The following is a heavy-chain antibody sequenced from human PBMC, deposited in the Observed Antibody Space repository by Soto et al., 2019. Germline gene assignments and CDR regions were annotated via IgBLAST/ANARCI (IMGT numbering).Heavy chain of an antibody. CDR2: ISYDGINK. CDR3: AKSVYNWNDGFFDY. J-gene: IGHJ4*02. D-gene: IGHD1-1*01. CDR1: GFTFISYG. Sequence: QVQLVESGGGVFQPGRSLRLSCAASGFTFISYGIHWVRQAPGKGLEWVSVISYDGINKYYADSVKGRFTISRDNSENTLYLQMNSLRAEDTAVYYCAKSVYNWNDGFFDYWGQGTLVTVSS. V-gene: IGHV3-30*18.